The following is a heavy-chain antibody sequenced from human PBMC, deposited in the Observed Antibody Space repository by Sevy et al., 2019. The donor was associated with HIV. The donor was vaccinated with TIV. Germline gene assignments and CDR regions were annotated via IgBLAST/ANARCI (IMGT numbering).Heavy chain of an antibody. CDR2: ISYDGSNK. J-gene: IGHJ4*02. Sequence: GSLRLSCAASGFTFSSYGMHWVRQAPGKGLEWVAVISYDGSNKYYADSVKGRFTISRDNSKNTLYLQMNSLRAEDTAVYYCAKGPVWGSYRSFDYWGQGTLVTVSS. CDR1: GFTFSSYG. V-gene: IGHV3-30*18. CDR3: AKGPVWGSYRSFDY. D-gene: IGHD3-16*02.